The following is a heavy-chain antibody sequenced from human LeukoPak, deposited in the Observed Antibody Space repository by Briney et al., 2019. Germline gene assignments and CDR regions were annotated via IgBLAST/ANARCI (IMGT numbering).Heavy chain of an antibody. V-gene: IGHV3-7*01. CDR3: ARKRPNYFDY. Sequence: GGSLRLSCAASAFTFSSYSMSWVRQAPGKGPEWVANINLDGSQKYYVDSVKGRFTISRDNAENSLYLQMNSLRAEDTALYYCARKRPNYFDYWGQGTLVTVSS. CDR1: AFTFSSYS. J-gene: IGHJ4*02. CDR2: INLDGSQK.